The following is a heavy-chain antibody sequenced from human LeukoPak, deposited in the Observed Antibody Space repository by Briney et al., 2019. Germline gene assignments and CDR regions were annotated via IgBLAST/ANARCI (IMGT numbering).Heavy chain of an antibody. Sequence: GGSLRLSCAASGFTFSNYGMHWVRQAPGKGLEWVAVIWYDGNNKYYADSVKGRFTISRDNSKNTLYLQMNSLRAEDTAVYYCARDYCGGDCYYFDYWGQGTLVTVSS. CDR3: ARDYCGGDCYYFDY. CDR1: GFTFSNYG. V-gene: IGHV3-33*01. J-gene: IGHJ4*02. D-gene: IGHD2-21*02. CDR2: IWYDGNNK.